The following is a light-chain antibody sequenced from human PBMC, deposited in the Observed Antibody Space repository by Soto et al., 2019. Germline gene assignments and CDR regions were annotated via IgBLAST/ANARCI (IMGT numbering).Light chain of an antibody. V-gene: IGKV3-15*01. Sequence: EIVLTQSPATLSLSPGERATLSCRASPSVTNYLAWYQQKPGQAPRLLIYDASTRATGVPARFSGSGSGTEFTLTINSLQSEDFAVYYCQRYNNWPLTFGGGTKVESK. J-gene: IGKJ4*01. CDR2: DAS. CDR1: PSVTNY. CDR3: QRYNNWPLT.